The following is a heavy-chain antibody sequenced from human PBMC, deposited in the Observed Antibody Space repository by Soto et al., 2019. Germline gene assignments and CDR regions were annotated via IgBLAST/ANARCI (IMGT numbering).Heavy chain of an antibody. CDR2: IYSGGNT. CDR1: GFTVSNNY. V-gene: IGHV3-66*01. CDR3: AACLPTVQTPSQH. Sequence: EVQLVESGGGLVQPGGSLRLSCAASGFTVSNNYMSWGRQSPGKGLEWVSLIYSGGNTKYADSGKGRFTISRDSSTNTLFLQMNSLRAEDTAMFYCAACLPTVQTPSQHWGQGTLVIVSS. J-gene: IGHJ1*01. D-gene: IGHD4-17*01.